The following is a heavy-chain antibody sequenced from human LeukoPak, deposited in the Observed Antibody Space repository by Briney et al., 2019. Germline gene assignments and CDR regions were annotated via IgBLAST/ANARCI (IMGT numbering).Heavy chain of an antibody. J-gene: IGHJ3*01. Sequence: SETLSLTCAVYGGSFSGYYWSWIRQPPGKGLEWIGEINHSGSTNYNPSLKGRVTISVDTSKNQLSLKLYSVTVADTAIYYRARHPFSDGFDFWGQGTMVTVSS. CDR1: GGSFSGYY. CDR2: INHSGST. CDR3: ARHPFSDGFDF. V-gene: IGHV4-34*01.